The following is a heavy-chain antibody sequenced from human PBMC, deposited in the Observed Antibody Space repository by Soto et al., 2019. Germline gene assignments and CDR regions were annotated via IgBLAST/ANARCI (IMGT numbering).Heavy chain of an antibody. Sequence: GGSLRLFCEVSGFVFSMYSMSWVRQTPGKGLEWVAKIPQDGVDGHYADSVKGRFTISRDNGKNSLYLQMNNLRAEDTAVYYCARDHLILPAHDFFYGSDVSGRGAPVLV. CDR2: IPQDGVDG. V-gene: IGHV3-7*03. D-gene: IGHD2-21*02. CDR3: ARDHLILPAHDFFYGSDV. J-gene: IGHJ6*02. CDR1: GFVFSMYS.